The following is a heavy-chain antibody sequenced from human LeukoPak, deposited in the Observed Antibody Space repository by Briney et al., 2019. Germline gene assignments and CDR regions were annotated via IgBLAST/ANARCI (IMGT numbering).Heavy chain of an antibody. D-gene: IGHD4-17*01. CDR1: GFTFSTYA. CDR2: IQYDGRNK. V-gene: IGHV3-30*02. CDR3: AKRADYALDY. J-gene: IGHJ4*02. Sequence: GGSLRLSCAASGFTFSTYAVNWVRQAPGKGLDWLAFIQYDGRNKYYADSVKGRFTMSRDNSKNTLTMFLQMNSLRVEDTAVYYCAKRADYALDYWGQGTLVTVSS.